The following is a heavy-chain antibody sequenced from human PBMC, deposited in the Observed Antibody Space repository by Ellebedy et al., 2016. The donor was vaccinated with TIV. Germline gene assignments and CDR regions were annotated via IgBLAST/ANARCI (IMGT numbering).Heavy chain of an antibody. V-gene: IGHV4-39*01. CDR2: IYYSGST. Sequence: SETLSLXXTVSGGSISSSSYYWGWIRQPPGKGLEWIGSIYYSGSTYYNPSLKSRVTISEDTSKNQFSLKLSSVTAADTAVYYCARWDSSSWYADAFDIWGQGTMVTVSS. CDR1: GGSISSSSYY. D-gene: IGHD6-13*01. J-gene: IGHJ3*02. CDR3: ARWDSSSWYADAFDI.